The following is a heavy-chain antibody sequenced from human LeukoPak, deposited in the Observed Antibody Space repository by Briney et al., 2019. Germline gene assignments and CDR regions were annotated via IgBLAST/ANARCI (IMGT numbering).Heavy chain of an antibody. J-gene: IGHJ5*02. D-gene: IGHD2-8*01. CDR1: GGSFSGYY. CDR3: ARLRYCTNGVCP. V-gene: IGHV4-34*01. Sequence: SETLSLTCAVYGGSFSGYYWSWIRQPPGKGLEWIGEINHSGSTNYNPSLKSRVTISVDTSKNQFSLKLSSVTAADTAVYYCARLRYCTNGVCPWGQGTLVTVSS. CDR2: INHSGST.